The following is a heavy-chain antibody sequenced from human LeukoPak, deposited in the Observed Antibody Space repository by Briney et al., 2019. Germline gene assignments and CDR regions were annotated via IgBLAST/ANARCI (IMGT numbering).Heavy chain of an antibody. J-gene: IGHJ5*02. D-gene: IGHD3-16*02. CDR1: GVSISRSY. V-gene: IGHV4-59*08. Sequence: PSETLSLTCTVSGVSISRSYWIWIRQTPGKGLEWIGYISYTGVSSYNPSLKSRVTISVDTSKKQFSLNETCVTAADTAVYYCARLPEGGYVTPLGWFGPWGQGTRVTVSS. CDR2: ISYTGVS. CDR3: ARLPEGGYVTPLGWFGP.